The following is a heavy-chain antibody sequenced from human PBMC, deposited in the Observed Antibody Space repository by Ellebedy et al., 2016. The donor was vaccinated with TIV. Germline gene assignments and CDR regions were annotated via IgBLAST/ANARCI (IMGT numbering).Heavy chain of an antibody. CDR2: IKEDGSLK. J-gene: IGHJ5*02. V-gene: IGHV3-7*01. CDR3: ARDVGYNCFDH. CDR1: GFAFSSYW. Sequence: PGGSLRLSCVASGFAFSSYWMSRVRQAPGKGLEWVANIKEDGSLKYYVDSVKGRFTISRDNAKNSLYLQMNSLRAEDTAVYYCARDVGYNCFDHWGQGTLVTVSS. D-gene: IGHD5-12*01.